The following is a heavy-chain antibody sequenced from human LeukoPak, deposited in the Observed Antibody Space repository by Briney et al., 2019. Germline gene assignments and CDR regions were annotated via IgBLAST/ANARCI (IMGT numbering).Heavy chain of an antibody. CDR3: ARGLGEGYPDH. CDR1: GGSISGFY. V-gene: IGHV4-34*01. CDR2: IFPGGRI. J-gene: IGHJ4*02. D-gene: IGHD5-12*01. Sequence: PSETLSLTCAVHGGSISGFYWIWIRQPPGKGPEWIGEIFPGGRINYNPSLQSRVTISGDTSKNQFSLKVSSVTAADTAVYYCARGLGEGYPDHWGQGTVVTVSP.